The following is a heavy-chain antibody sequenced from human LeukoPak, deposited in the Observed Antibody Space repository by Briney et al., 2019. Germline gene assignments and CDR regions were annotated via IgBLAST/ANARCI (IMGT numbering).Heavy chain of an antibody. CDR1: GGSISSYY. J-gene: IGHJ4*02. CDR3: ATGGDYLFHH. V-gene: IGHV4-59*01. CDR2: IYYSGTP. D-gene: IGHD4-17*01. Sequence: PSETLSLTCTVSGGSISSYYGSWIRQPPGKGLECVGYIYYSGTPNYNRSLKGRVPIPVDTSKNQFSLQLRSVTAADTAVYNCATGGDYLFHHWRRGPLVTVPS.